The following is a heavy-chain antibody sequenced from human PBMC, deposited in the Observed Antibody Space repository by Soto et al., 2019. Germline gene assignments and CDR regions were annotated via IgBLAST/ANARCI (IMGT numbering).Heavy chain of an antibody. Sequence: EVQLVESGGGLVKPGGSLRLSCAASGFTFSNAWMSWVRQAPGKGLEWVGRIKSKTDGGTTDYAAPVKGRFTISRDDSKNTLYLQMNSLKTEDTAVYYCTTRDYYDSSGYYPDAFDIWGQGTMVTVSS. D-gene: IGHD3-22*01. V-gene: IGHV3-15*01. CDR3: TTRDYYDSSGYYPDAFDI. J-gene: IGHJ3*02. CDR1: GFTFSNAW. CDR2: IKSKTDGGTT.